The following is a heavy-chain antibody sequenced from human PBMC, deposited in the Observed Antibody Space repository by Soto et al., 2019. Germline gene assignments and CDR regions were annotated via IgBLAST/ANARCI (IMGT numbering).Heavy chain of an antibody. D-gene: IGHD6-13*01. CDR1: GGSVSSGSYY. CDR2: IYYSGST. V-gene: IGHV4-61*01. CDR3: ARGSEAAGPHVVTAGYGMDV. J-gene: IGHJ6*02. Sequence: QVQLQESGPGLVKPSETLSLTCTVSGGSVSSGSYYWSWIRQPPGKGLEWIGYIYYSGSTNYNPSLKSRGTISVDTSKNQFSLKLSSVTAADTAVYYCARGSEAAGPHVVTAGYGMDVWGQGTTVTVSS.